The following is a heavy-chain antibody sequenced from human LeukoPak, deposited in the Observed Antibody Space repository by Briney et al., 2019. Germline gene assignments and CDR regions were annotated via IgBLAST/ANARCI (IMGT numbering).Heavy chain of an antibody. CDR1: GGSFSGYY. J-gene: IGHJ4*02. CDR3: ARGWNRSGWYVY. D-gene: IGHD6-19*01. V-gene: IGHV4-34*01. Sequence: SETLSLTCAVYGGSFSGYYWSWIRQPPGKGLEWIGEINHSGSNNYNPSLKSRVTISVDTSKNQFSLKLSSVAAADTAVYYCARGWNRSGWYVYWGQGTLATVSS. CDR2: INHSGSN.